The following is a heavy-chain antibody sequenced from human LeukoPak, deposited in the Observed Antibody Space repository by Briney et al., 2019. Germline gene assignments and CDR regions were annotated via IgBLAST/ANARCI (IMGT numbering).Heavy chain of an antibody. Sequence: GASVTVSRKASGFTFTSYDINWVRQASGQGLEWMGWMNPNAGDTGYAQRFQGRVTMTRDTSISTAYMELRGLRSEDTAIYYCVRDGEGVAISVNYWFDPWGQGTLVTVSS. D-gene: IGHD3-10*01. CDR2: MNPNAGDT. J-gene: IGHJ5*02. CDR3: VRDGEGVAISVNYWFDP. V-gene: IGHV1-8*01. CDR1: GFTFTSYD.